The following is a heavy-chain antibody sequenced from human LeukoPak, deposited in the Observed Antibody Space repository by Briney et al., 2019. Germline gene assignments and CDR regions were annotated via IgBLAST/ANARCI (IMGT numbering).Heavy chain of an antibody. CDR3: ARQAYCGGDCFEGLDY. V-gene: IGHV1-18*01. CDR2: ISAYNGNT. CDR1: GYTFTSYG. D-gene: IGHD2-21*02. Sequence: GASVKVSCKASGYTFTSYGISWVRQAPGQGLEWMGWISAYNGNTNYAQKLQGRVTMTTDTSTSTAYMELRSLRSDDTAVYYCARQAYCGGDCFEGLDYWGQGTLVTVSS. J-gene: IGHJ4*02.